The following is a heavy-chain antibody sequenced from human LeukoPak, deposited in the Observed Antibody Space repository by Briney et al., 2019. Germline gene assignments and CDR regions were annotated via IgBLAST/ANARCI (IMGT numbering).Heavy chain of an antibody. CDR3: AKDSAYDSSGYRVYYMDV. J-gene: IGHJ6*03. Sequence: PGGSLRLSCAASGFTFNSYAMIWVRQAPGKGLEWVSGISGSGGSTYYADSVKGRFTISRDNSKNTLYLQMNSLRAEDTAVYYCAKDSAYDSSGYRVYYMDVWGKGTTVTVSS. CDR2: ISGSGGST. CDR1: GFTFNSYA. V-gene: IGHV3-23*01. D-gene: IGHD3-22*01.